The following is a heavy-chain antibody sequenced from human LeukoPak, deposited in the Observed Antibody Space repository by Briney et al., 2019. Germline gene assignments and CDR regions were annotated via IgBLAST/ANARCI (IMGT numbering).Heavy chain of an antibody. Sequence: SETLSLTCTVSGGSISSSSYYWGWIRQPPGKGLEWIGSIYYSGSTYYNPSLKSRVTISVDTSMNQFSLKLSSVTAADTAVYYCAREYYYDSSGYDYWGQGTLVTVSS. CDR2: IYYSGST. J-gene: IGHJ4*02. CDR1: GGSISSSSYY. D-gene: IGHD3-22*01. CDR3: AREYYYDSSGYDY. V-gene: IGHV4-39*01.